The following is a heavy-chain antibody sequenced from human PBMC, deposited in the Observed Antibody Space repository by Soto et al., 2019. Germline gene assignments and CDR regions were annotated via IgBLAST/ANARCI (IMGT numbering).Heavy chain of an antibody. D-gene: IGHD7-27*01. CDR1: GFTFSGYA. J-gene: IGHJ6*03. CDR3: AKDQENWGPGYYYYYMDV. V-gene: IGHV3-23*01. CDR2: IDGSGGGK. Sequence: GGSLRLSCAASGFTFSGYAMNWARQAPGKGLEWVSAIDGSGGGKFYADSVKGRFTISRDNSKNTLYLQMNSLRAEDTAVYYCAKDQENWGPGYYYYYMDVWGKGTTVTVSS.